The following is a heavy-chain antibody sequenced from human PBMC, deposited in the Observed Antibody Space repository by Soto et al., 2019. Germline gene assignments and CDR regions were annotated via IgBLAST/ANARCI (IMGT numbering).Heavy chain of an antibody. J-gene: IGHJ5*02. V-gene: IGHV4-34*01. CDR2: INHSGST. Sequence: SDTLSLTCAVYGGSFSGYYWSWIRQPPGKGLEWIGEINHSGSTYYNPSLKSRVTISVDTSKNQFSLKLSSVTAADTAVYYCARRLLNYYGSGISYELHNWFDPWGQGTLVTVSS. D-gene: IGHD3-10*01. CDR3: ARRLLNYYGSGISYELHNWFDP. CDR1: GGSFSGYY.